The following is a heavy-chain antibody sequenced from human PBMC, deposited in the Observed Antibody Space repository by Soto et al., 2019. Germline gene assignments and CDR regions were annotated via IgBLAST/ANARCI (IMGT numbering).Heavy chain of an antibody. CDR2: MSFDGTYK. D-gene: IGHD4-17*01. CDR1: GVRFSDYG. CDR3: AKDRRDGEYNSVYDF. Sequence: GGPLRLSCVGSGVRFSDYGMHWVRQAPGKGLEWVAMMSFDGTYKYYADSVKGRFIISRDNSKNTLYLQMNSLRAEDTAVYYCAKDRRDGEYNSVYDFWGQGTLVTVSS. J-gene: IGHJ4*02. V-gene: IGHV3-30*18.